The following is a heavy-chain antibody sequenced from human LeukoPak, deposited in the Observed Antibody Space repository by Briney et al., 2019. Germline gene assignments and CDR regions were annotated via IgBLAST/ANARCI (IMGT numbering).Heavy chain of an antibody. J-gene: IGHJ4*02. CDR1: GFSFSPYW. CDR2: INPDGSGT. CDR3: ARLFGGVTTFDY. Sequence: GGSLRLSCAASGFSFSPYWMSWVRQGPGKGLDWVASINPDGSGTSYVDSVKGRFTISRDNARNSLYLQMNSLSAEDTAVYYCARLFGGVTTFDYWGQGTLVTVSS. V-gene: IGHV3-7*01. D-gene: IGHD4-17*01.